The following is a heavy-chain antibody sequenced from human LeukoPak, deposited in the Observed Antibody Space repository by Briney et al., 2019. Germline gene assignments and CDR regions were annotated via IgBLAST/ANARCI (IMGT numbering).Heavy chain of an antibody. J-gene: IGHJ3*01. D-gene: IGHD4-17*01. CDR3: AKDKATVTTHGAFDV. Sequence: PGGSLRLSCAASGFTFSSYGMSWVRQAPGKGLEWVSAISGSGGSTYYADSVKGRFTISRDNSKNTLYLQMNSLRAEDTAVYYCAKDKATVTTHGAFDVWGQGTMVTVSS. CDR1: GFTFSSYG. V-gene: IGHV3-23*01. CDR2: ISGSGGST.